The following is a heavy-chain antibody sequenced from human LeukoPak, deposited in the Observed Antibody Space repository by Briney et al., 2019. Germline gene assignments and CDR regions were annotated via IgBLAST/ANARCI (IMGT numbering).Heavy chain of an antibody. D-gene: IGHD5-12*01. V-gene: IGHV3-48*01. CDR3: VRDHRYAFDS. Sequence: GRSLRLSCAASGFNFIDYSMDWVRQAPGKGLEWISYIGISGGNTKYADSVKGRFTISRDKARNSLYLQMNSLRVEDTAVYSCVRDHRYAFDSWGQGTLVTGSS. CDR1: GFNFIDYS. J-gene: IGHJ4*01. CDR2: IGISGGNT.